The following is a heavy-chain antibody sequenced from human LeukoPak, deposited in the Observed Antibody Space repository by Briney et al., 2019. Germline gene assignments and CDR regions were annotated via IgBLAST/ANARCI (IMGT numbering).Heavy chain of an antibody. V-gene: IGHV4-39*01. D-gene: IGHD6-13*01. CDR2: IYYSGST. CDR1: GGSISSSSYY. CDR3: ARTYSSSWYLSLWFDP. J-gene: IGHJ5*02. Sequence: SETLSLTCTVSGGSISSSSYYWGWIRQPPGKGLEWIGSIYYSGSTYYNPSLKSRVTISVDTSKNQFSLRLSSVTAADTAVYYCARTYSSSWYLSLWFDPWGQGTLVTVSS.